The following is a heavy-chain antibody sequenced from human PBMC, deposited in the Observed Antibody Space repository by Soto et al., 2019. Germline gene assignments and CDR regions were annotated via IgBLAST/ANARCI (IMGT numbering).Heavy chain of an antibody. CDR1: GFTFGDYA. Sequence: VQLVESGGGLVQPGRSLRLSCTASGFTFGDYAMSWFRQAPGKGLEWVGFIRSKAYGGTTEYAASVKGRFTISRDDSKSIAYLQMNSLKTEDTAVYYCTLDYGDHDAFDIWGQGTMVTVSS. J-gene: IGHJ3*02. D-gene: IGHD4-17*01. CDR3: TLDYGDHDAFDI. CDR2: IRSKAYGGTT. V-gene: IGHV3-49*03.